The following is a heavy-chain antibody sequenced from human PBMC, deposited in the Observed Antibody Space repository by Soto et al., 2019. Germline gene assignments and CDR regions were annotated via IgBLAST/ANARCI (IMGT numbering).Heavy chain of an antibody. CDR2: INPNSGGT. J-gene: IGHJ6*02. D-gene: IGHD1-26*01. Sequence: ASVKVSFKASGYTFTGYYMHWLRQAPGQGLEWMGWINPNSGGTNYAQKFQGWVTMTRDTSISTAYMELSRLRSDDTAVYYCARAPLIYRGDYYYGMDVWGQGTTVTVSS. CDR3: ARAPLIYRGDYYYGMDV. V-gene: IGHV1-2*04. CDR1: GYTFTGYY.